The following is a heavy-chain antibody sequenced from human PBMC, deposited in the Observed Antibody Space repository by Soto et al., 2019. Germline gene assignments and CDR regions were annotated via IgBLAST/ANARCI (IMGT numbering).Heavy chain of an antibody. CDR1: GGSVSSGSYY. J-gene: IGHJ6*02. CDR3: ARGIEGWYHGRYYYGMDV. Sequence: QVQLQESGPGLVKPSETLSLTCTVSGGSVSSGSYYWSWIRQPPGKGLEWIGYIYYSGSTNYNPSLTSRVTISVDTSKNQFSLKLSSVTAADTAVYYCARGIEGWYHGRYYYGMDVWGQGTTVTVSS. CDR2: IYYSGST. V-gene: IGHV4-61*01. D-gene: IGHD6-19*01.